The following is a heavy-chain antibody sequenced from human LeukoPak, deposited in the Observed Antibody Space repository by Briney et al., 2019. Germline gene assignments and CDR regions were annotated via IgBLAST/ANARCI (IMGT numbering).Heavy chain of an antibody. D-gene: IGHD1-1*01. CDR3: AKGRRVDADDHFDY. Sequence: ASVKVSCKASGYTFTGYYMHWVRQAPGQGLEWMGWMNPNSGNTGYAQKFQGRVTITRNTSISTAYMELRTLISDDTAVYYCAKGRRVDADDHFDYWGQGTLVTVSS. CDR2: MNPNSGNT. J-gene: IGHJ4*02. CDR1: GYTFTGYY. V-gene: IGHV1-8*03.